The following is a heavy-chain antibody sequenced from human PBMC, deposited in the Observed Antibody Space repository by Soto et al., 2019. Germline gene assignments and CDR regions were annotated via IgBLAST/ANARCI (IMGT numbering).Heavy chain of an antibody. CDR1: GFTFKTHY. J-gene: IGHJ3*02. Sequence: PGGSLRLSCAASGFTFKTHYMHWVRQAPRKGLVWVSRVNTDGSDTTYADSVKGRFAVSRDNAKNTLYLHMNSLSVDDTAVYYCARDLSTSSHLDAFDIWGHGTLVTVSS. V-gene: IGHV3-74*01. CDR2: VNTDGSDT. CDR3: ARDLSTSSHLDAFDI. D-gene: IGHD6-6*01.